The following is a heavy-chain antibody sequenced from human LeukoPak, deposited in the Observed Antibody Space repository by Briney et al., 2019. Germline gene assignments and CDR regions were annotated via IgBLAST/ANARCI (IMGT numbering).Heavy chain of an antibody. J-gene: IGHJ4*02. CDR3: AITGTTNYPFDY. V-gene: IGHV3-30-3*01. D-gene: IGHD1-20*01. CDR1: GFTFSSYA. Sequence: GGSLRLSCAASGFTFSSYAMHWVRQAPGKGLEWVAVISYDGSNKYYADSVKGRFTISRDNSKNTLYLQMNSLRAEDTAVYYCAITGTTNYPFDYWGQGTLVTVSS. CDR2: ISYDGSNK.